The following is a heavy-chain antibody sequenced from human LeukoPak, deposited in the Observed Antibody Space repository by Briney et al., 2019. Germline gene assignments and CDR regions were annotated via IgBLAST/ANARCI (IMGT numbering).Heavy chain of an antibody. V-gene: IGHV3-7*03. Sequence: GGSLSLYSAASTFTFNNYPMHRERPGPDKGLEWVANIKQDGSEKYHADSVKGRFTVSRDNAKNSLYLQMINLRAEDTAVYYCVRGDNWAFDYWGQGSLVTVSS. J-gene: IGHJ4*02. CDR3: VRGDNWAFDY. CDR2: IKQDGSEK. CDR1: TFTFNNYP. D-gene: IGHD3-16*01.